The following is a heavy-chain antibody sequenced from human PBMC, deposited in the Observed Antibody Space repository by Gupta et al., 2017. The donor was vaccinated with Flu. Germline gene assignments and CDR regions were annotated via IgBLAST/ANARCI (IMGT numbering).Heavy chain of an antibody. Sequence: QVPLVQSGAEVKKPGASVKVSCKASGYTFTSYYMHWVRQAPGQGLEWMGIINPSGGSTSYAQKFQGRVTMTRDTSTSTVYMELSSLRSEDTAVYYCARVPKLGSPYYYDSSGYPDYWGQGTLVTVSS. V-gene: IGHV1-46*01. CDR1: GYTFTSYY. CDR3: ARVPKLGSPYYYDSSGYPDY. D-gene: IGHD3-22*01. CDR2: INPSGGST. J-gene: IGHJ4*02.